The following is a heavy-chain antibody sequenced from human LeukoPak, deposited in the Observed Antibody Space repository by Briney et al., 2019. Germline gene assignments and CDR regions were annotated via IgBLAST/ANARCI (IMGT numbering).Heavy chain of an antibody. D-gene: IGHD3-9*01. J-gene: IGHJ5*02. V-gene: IGHV4-61*02. Sequence: PSETLSLTCTVSGGSISSGSYYWSWIRQPAGKGLEWIGRIYTSGSTNYNPSLKSRVTISVHTSKNQFSLKLSSVTAADTAVYYCARLTGYSSESWFDPWGQGTLVTVSS. CDR3: ARLTGYSSESWFDP. CDR2: IYTSGST. CDR1: GGSISSGSYY.